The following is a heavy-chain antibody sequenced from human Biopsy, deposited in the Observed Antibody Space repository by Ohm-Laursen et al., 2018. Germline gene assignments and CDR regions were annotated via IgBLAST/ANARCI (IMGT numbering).Heavy chain of an antibody. CDR2: IYDRGSTA. J-gene: IGHJ4*02. CDR1: GDSVSSGSFY. Sequence: SDTLSLTCTVSGDSVSSGSFYWTWIRQPPGRGLEYIGYIYDRGSTANYNPSLESRVTMSVDMPKNQFSLKLSSVTAADTAIYYCARGMRNSGWPYFDNWGQGALVIVSP. V-gene: IGHV4-61*01. CDR3: ARGMRNSGWPYFDN. D-gene: IGHD6-19*01.